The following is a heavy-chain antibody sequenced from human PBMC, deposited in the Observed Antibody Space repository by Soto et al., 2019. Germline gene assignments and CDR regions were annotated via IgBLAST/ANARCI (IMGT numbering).Heavy chain of an antibody. CDR3: ARDQPMVRGVIPKYYYYGMDV. D-gene: IGHD3-10*01. CDR1: GGTFSSYA. V-gene: IGHV1-69*13. Sequence: SVKVSCKXSGGTFSSYAISWVRQAPGQGLEWMGGIIPIFGTANYAQKFQGRVTITADESTSTAYMELSSLRSEDTAVYYCARDQPMVRGVIPKYYYYGMDVWGQGTTVTVSS. J-gene: IGHJ6*02. CDR2: IIPIFGTA.